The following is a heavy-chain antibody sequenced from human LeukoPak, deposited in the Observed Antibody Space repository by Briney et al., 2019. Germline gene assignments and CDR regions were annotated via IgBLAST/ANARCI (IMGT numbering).Heavy chain of an antibody. V-gene: IGHV1-69*13. D-gene: IGHD3-9*01. CDR2: IIPIFGTA. CDR3: ARHLYYDILTGYYYFDY. J-gene: IGHJ4*02. Sequence: SVKLSCTASVGTFSSYAISWVRQAPGQGLEWMGGIIPIFGTANYAQKFQGRVTITADESTSTAYMELSSLRSEDTAVYYCARHLYYDILTGYYYFDYWGQGTLVTVSS. CDR1: VGTFSSYA.